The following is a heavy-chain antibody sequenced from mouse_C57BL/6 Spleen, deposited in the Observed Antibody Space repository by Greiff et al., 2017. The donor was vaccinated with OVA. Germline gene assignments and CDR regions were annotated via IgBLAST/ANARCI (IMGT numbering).Heavy chain of an antibody. Sequence: QVQLQQPGAELVRPGSSVKLSCKASGYTFTSYWMHWVKQRPIQGLEWIGNIDPSDSETHYNQKFKDKATLTVDKSSSTAYMQLSSLTSEDSAVYYCARRGGVKSSYSYFDYWGQGTTRTVSS. CDR3: ARRGGVKSSYSYFDY. J-gene: IGHJ2*01. D-gene: IGHD1-1*01. CDR2: IDPSDSET. CDR1: GYTFTSYW. V-gene: IGHV1-52*01.